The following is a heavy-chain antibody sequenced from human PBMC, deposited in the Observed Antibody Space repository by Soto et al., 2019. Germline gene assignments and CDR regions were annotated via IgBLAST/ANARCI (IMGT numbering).Heavy chain of an antibody. CDR2: IYSGGST. CDR1: GFTVSSNY. D-gene: IGHD1-26*01. V-gene: IGHV3-53*02. CDR3: ASSSGSYYYYYGMDV. Sequence: EVQLVETGGGLIQPGGSLRLSCAASGFTVSSNYMSWVRQAPGKGLEWVSVIYSGGSTYYADSVKGRFTISRDNSKNTLYLQMNSLRAEDTAVYYCASSSGSYYYYYGMDVWGRGTTVTVSS. J-gene: IGHJ6*02.